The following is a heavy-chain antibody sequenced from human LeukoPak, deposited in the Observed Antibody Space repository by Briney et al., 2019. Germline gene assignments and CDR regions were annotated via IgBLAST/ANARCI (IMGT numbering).Heavy chain of an antibody. Sequence: PGGSLRLSCAASGFTFSSYGMHWVRQAPGKGLEWVAVIWYDGSNKYYADSVKGRFTISRDNSKNTLYLQMNSLRAEDTAVYYCARVAAEPPWYYYYYMDVWGKGTTVTVSS. D-gene: IGHD6-13*01. J-gene: IGHJ6*03. V-gene: IGHV3-33*01. CDR2: IWYDGSNK. CDR3: ARVAAEPPWYYYYYMDV. CDR1: GFTFSSYG.